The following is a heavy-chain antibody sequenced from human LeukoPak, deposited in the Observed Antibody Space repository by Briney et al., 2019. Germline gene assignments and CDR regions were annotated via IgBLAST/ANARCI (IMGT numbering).Heavy chain of an antibody. CDR1: GGTFSSYA. Sequence: SVKVSCRASGGTFSSYAISWVRQAPGKGLEWMGGIIPIFGTANYAQKFQGRVTITADESTSTAYMELSSLRSEDTAVYYCASRDRGVETDYWGQGTLVTVSS. CDR3: ASRDRGVETDY. V-gene: IGHV1-69*01. CDR2: IIPIFGTA. J-gene: IGHJ4*02. D-gene: IGHD5-24*01.